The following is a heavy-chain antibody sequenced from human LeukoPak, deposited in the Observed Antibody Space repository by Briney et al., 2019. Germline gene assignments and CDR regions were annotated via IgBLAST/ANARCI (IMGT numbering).Heavy chain of an antibody. CDR1: GYTFTIYG. CDR2: ISAYSGHT. J-gene: IGHJ3*02. CDR3: ARVYCSGGSCLDAFDI. D-gene: IGHD2-15*01. Sequence: ASVKVSCKASGYTFTIYGISWVRQAPGQGLEWMGWISAYSGHTYYARKLQGRVTMTTHTSTSTAYMELRSLRSDDTAVYYCARVYCSGGSCLDAFDIWGQGTMVTVSS. V-gene: IGHV1-18*01.